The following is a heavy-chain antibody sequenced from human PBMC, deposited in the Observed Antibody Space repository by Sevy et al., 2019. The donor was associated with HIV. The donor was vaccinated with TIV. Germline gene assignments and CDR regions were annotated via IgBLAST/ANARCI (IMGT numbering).Heavy chain of an antibody. V-gene: IGHV4-4*07. D-gene: IGHD3-22*01. J-gene: IGHJ4*02. CDR1: GGSISSYY. Sequence: SETLSLTCTVSGGSISSYYWSWIRQPAGKGLEWVGRIYTSGSPNYNPSLKSRVTMSVDTSKNQFSLKLSSVTAADTAVYYCAREEYVRYYDSSGYSPFDYWGQGTLVTVSS. CDR3: AREEYVRYYDSSGYSPFDY. CDR2: IYTSGSP.